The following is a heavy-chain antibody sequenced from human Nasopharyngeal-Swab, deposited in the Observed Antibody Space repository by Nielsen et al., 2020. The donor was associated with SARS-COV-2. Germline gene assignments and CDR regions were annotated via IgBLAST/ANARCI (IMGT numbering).Heavy chain of an antibody. J-gene: IGHJ4*02. CDR2: IVGSGDISGSGGST. V-gene: IGHV3-23*01. CDR3: AKALRGPYFF. D-gene: IGHD2/OR15-2a*01. Sequence: VRQAPGKGLEWVAAIVGSGDISGSGGSTYYADTVKGRFTISRDNSKNTLSLQMNSLRAEDTAVYYCAKALRGPYFFWGQGTLVTVSS.